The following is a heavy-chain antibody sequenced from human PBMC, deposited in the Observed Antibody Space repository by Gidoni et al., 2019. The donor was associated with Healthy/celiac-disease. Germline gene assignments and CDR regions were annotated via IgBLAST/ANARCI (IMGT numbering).Heavy chain of an antibody. CDR2: ISGSGGST. V-gene: IGHV3-23*01. Sequence: EVQLLESGGGLVQPGGSLRLSCAASGFTFSSYAMSWVRQAPGKGLEWVSAISGSGGSTYYADSVKGRFTISRDNSKNTLYLQRNSLRAEDTAVYYCAKRSSKGDYGEYGYYYYGMDVWGQGTTVTVSS. D-gene: IGHD4-17*01. CDR3: AKRSSKGDYGEYGYYYYGMDV. J-gene: IGHJ6*02. CDR1: GFTFSSYA.